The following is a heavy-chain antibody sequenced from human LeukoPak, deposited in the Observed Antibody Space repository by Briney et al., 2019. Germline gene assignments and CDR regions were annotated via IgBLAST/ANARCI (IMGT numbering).Heavy chain of an antibody. CDR2: INPSGGST. D-gene: IGHD5-18*01. CDR3: ARGPPGDTATIYYYYGMDV. J-gene: IGHJ6*02. CDR1: GYTFTSYY. Sequence: ASVKVSCKASGYTFTSYYMHWVRQAPGQGLEWMGIINPSGGSTSYAQKFQGRVTMTRDTSTSTVYMELSSLRSGDTAVYYCARGPPGDTATIYYYYGMDVWGQGTTVTVSS. V-gene: IGHV1-46*01.